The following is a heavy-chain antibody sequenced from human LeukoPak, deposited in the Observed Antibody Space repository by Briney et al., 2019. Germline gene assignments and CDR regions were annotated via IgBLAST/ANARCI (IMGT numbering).Heavy chain of an antibody. V-gene: IGHV3-53*01. Sequence: GGSLRLSCAASGFTVSSNYMSWVRQAPGKGLEWVSVIYSGGSTYYADSVKGRFTISRDNSKNTLYLQMNSLRAEDTAVYYCAFGLTMVRGALDYWGQGTLVTVSS. CDR2: IYSGGST. CDR1: GFTVSSNY. J-gene: IGHJ4*02. CDR3: AFGLTMVRGALDY. D-gene: IGHD3-10*01.